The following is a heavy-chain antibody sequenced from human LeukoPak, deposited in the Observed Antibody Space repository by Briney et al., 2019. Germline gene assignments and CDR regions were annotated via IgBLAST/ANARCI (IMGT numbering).Heavy chain of an antibody. CDR1: GYTFTSYY. J-gene: IGHJ6*03. CDR3: ARGVLFYYYYYMDV. V-gene: IGHV1-69*13. CDR2: IIPIFGTA. Sequence: SVKVSCKASGYTFTSYYIHWVRQAPGQGLEWMGGIIPIFGTANYAQKFQGRVTITADESTSTAYMELSSLRSEDTAVYYCARGVLFYYYYYMDVWGKGTTVTVSS. D-gene: IGHD2-21*01.